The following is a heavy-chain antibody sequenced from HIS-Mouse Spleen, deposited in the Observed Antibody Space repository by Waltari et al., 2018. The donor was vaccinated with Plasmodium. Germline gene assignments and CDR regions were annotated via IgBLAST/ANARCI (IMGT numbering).Heavy chain of an antibody. J-gene: IGHJ3*02. CDR3: ARGLRWDDAFDI. D-gene: IGHD4-17*01. Sequence: EVQLVPSGAEVKKPGESLKISCKGSGSFFNSHWSGWVRQMPGKGLEWMGIIYPGDSDTRYSPSFQGQVTISADKSISTAYLQWSSLKASDTAMYYCARGLRWDDAFDIWGQGTMVTVSS. CDR2: IYPGDSDT. V-gene: IGHV5-51*03. CDR1: GSFFNSHW.